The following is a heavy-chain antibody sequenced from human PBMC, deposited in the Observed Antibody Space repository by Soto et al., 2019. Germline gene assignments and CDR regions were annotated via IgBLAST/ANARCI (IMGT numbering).Heavy chain of an antibody. V-gene: IGHV1-46*01. CDR1: GYTFSNFY. CDR3: ARADYYGSSGYHLDY. D-gene: IGHD3-22*01. J-gene: IGHJ4*02. Sequence: QVQLVQSGAEVKKPGASVKVSCKASGYTFSNFYIHWVRLAPGQGLEWMGIITPSGGSTSYAQKFQGRVTMTRDTSTSTVYMELSSLRSEDTAVHYCARADYYGSSGYHLDYWGQGTLVTVSS. CDR2: ITPSGGST.